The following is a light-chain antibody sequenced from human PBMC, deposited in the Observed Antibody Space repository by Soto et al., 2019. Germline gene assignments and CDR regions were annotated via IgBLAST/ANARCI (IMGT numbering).Light chain of an antibody. Sequence: QSALTQPASVSGSPGQSVTISCTGTSSDVGAYKYVSWYQKHPGKAPKLMIYGVSNRPSGISNRFSGSKSGNTAFLTISGLQPEDEADYYCCLYAVTFYVFGTGTKLTVL. J-gene: IGLJ1*01. CDR1: SSDVGAYKY. CDR2: GVS. CDR3: CLYAVTFYV. V-gene: IGLV2-14*03.